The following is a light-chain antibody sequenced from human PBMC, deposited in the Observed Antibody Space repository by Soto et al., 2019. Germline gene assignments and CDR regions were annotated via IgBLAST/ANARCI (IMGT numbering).Light chain of an antibody. CDR2: GAS. J-gene: IGKJ1*01. CDR1: QSVSRN. Sequence: EIVLTQSPGTLSLSPGERATLSCRASQSVSRNYLAWYQQKPGQAPRLLIYGASTRATGIPARFSGSGSGTEFTLTISSLQSEDFAVYYCQQYNNWPWTFGQGTKV. V-gene: IGKV3-15*01. CDR3: QQYNNWPWT.